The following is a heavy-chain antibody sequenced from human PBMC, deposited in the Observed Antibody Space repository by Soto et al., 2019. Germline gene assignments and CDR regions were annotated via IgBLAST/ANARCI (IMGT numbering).Heavy chain of an antibody. Sequence: QPGGSLRLSCAASGFTVSSNYLSWVRQAPGKGLEWVSVIFSADNTHYADSVKGRFTISRDNSKNTVFLQMNSLRAEDTAVYYCAITGAGYYIVWRQGTPVTVSS. V-gene: IGHV3-53*01. CDR2: IFSADNT. D-gene: IGHD3-3*01. CDR3: AITGAGYYIV. CDR1: GFTVSSNY. J-gene: IGHJ4*02.